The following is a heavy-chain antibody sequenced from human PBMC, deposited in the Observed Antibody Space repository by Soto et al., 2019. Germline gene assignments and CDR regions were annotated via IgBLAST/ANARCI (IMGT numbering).Heavy chain of an antibody. CDR2: IYSGGST. J-gene: IGHJ4*02. Sequence: GGSLRLSCAASGFTVSSNYMSWVRQAPGKGLEWVSVIYSGGSTYYADSVKGRFSISRDNTKNLLYLQMNSLRAEDTAVYYCARSGDNYNRLDYWGQGTPVTVSS. CDR3: ARSGDNYNRLDY. D-gene: IGHD1-1*01. V-gene: IGHV3-53*01. CDR1: GFTVSSNY.